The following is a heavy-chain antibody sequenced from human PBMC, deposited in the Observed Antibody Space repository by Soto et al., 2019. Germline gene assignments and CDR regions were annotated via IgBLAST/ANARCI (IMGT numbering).Heavy chain of an antibody. D-gene: IGHD4-4*01. V-gene: IGHV3-11*05. CDR2: ISSTSRYT. J-gene: IGHJ4*02. CDR1: GFTFSDYY. Sequence: QVHLVESGGGLVKPGGSLRLSCAASGFTFSDYYMSWIRQAPGKGLEWVSYISSTSRYTNYADSVQGRFTNSRDNANNALFLQMNSLRADDTSVYYLARERNHYNSIFDYWVQGTLVTVSS. CDR3: ARERNHYNSIFDY.